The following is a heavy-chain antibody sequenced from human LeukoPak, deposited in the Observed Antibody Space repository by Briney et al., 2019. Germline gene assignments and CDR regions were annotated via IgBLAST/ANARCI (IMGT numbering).Heavy chain of an antibody. D-gene: IGHD2-2*01. Sequence: PGGSLRLSCAASGFTFSSYGMHWVRQAPGKGLEWVAFIRYDGSNKYYADSVKGRFTISRDNSKNTLYLQMNSLRAEDTAVYYCAKDGRRYCSSTSCPRDAFDIWGQGTMVTVSS. V-gene: IGHV3-30*02. CDR1: GFTFSSYG. CDR2: IRYDGSNK. CDR3: AKDGRRYCSSTSCPRDAFDI. J-gene: IGHJ3*02.